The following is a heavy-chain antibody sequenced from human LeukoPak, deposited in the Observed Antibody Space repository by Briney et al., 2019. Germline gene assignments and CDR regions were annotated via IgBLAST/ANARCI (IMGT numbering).Heavy chain of an antibody. V-gene: IGHV1-46*01. J-gene: IGHJ6*02. Sequence: ASVKVSCKASGYTFTSYYMHWVRRAPGQGLEWMGIINPSGGSTSYAQKFQGRVTMTRDTSTSTVYMELSSLRSEDTAVYYCARDLYYYGSGSPTPYGMDVWGQGTTVTVSS. D-gene: IGHD3-10*01. CDR2: INPSGGST. CDR1: GYTFTSYY. CDR3: ARDLYYYGSGSPTPYGMDV.